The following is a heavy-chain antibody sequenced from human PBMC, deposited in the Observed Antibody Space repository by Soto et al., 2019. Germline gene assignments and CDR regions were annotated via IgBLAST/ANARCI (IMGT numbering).Heavy chain of an antibody. V-gene: IGHV1-69*01. J-gene: IGHJ4*02. Sequence: QLHLVQSGAEVKKAGSSVKVSCKASGGTVSSYAFTWVRQAPGKGLEWMGVFIPIFVSAHYAPKFQGRITITADESTSTAYMELSGLTSEDTAIYYCARDVSSDTTGFRGYDLWGQGTQVTVSS. CDR2: FIPIFVSA. CDR1: GGTVSSYA. CDR3: ARDVSSDTTGFRGYDL. D-gene: IGHD3-10*01.